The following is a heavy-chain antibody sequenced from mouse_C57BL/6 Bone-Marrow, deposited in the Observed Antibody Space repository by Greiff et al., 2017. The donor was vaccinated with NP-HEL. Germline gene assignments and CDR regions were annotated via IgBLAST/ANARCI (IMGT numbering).Heavy chain of an antibody. Sequence: EVQLQQSGPELVKPGASVKIPCKASGYTFTDYNMDWVKQSHGKSLEWIGDINPNNGGTIYNQKFKGKATLTVDKSSSTAYMELRSLTSEDTAVYYCARGGVTTSHWYFDVWGTGTTVTVSS. CDR3: ARGGVTTSHWYFDV. J-gene: IGHJ1*03. CDR2: INPNNGGT. D-gene: IGHD2-2*01. V-gene: IGHV1-18*01. CDR1: GYTFTDYN.